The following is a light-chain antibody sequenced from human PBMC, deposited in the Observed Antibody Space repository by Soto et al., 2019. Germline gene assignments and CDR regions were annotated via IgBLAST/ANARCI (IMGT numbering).Light chain of an antibody. CDR2: EVS. CDR3: CSYAGSSTFYV. CDR1: SSDVGSYNL. Sequence: QSVLTQPASVSGSPGQSITISCTGTSSDVGSYNLVSWYQQHPSKAPKLMIYEVSKRPSGVSNRFSGSKSGNTASLTISGLQAEDEADYYCCSYAGSSTFYVFGTGTKVTV. V-gene: IGLV2-23*02. J-gene: IGLJ1*01.